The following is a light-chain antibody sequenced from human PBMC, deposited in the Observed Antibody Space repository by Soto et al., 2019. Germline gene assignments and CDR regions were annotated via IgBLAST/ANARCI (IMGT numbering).Light chain of an antibody. CDR3: ASWDDSLNGPV. J-gene: IGLJ1*01. V-gene: IGLV1-44*01. CDR1: SSNVGGNP. Sequence: QSVLTQPPSASGTPGQRVTISCSGSSSNVGGNPVNWYQHVPTTAPKLLIYTNTQRPSGVPDRFSGSKSGTSASLAISGLPSEYEADYYCASWDDSLNGPVFGTGTKLTVL. CDR2: TNT.